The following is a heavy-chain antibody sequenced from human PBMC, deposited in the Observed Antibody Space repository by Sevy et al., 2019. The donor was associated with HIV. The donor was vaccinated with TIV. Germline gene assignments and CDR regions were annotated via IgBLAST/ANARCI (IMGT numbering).Heavy chain of an antibody. CDR3: TRQVDTAMVTYYYGMDV. CDR1: GFTFSGSA. J-gene: IGHJ6*02. Sequence: GGSLRLSCAASGFTFSGSAMHWVRQASGKGLEWVGRIRSKANSYATAYAASVKGRFTISSDDSKNTAYLQMNSLKTEDTAVYYCTRQVDTAMVTYYYGMDVWGQGTTVTVSS. CDR2: IRSKANSYAT. V-gene: IGHV3-73*01. D-gene: IGHD5-18*01.